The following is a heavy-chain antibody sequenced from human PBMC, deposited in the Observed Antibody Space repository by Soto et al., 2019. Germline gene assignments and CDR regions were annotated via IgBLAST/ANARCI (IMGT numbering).Heavy chain of an antibody. CDR1: GGTFSSYA. Sequence: SVKVSCTASGGTFSSYAISWVRQAPGQGLEWMGGIIPIFGTANYAQKFQGRVTITADKSTSTAYMELSSLRSEDTAVYYCASEDYDFWSGSGLDGMDVWGQGTTVTVSS. CDR2: IIPIFGTA. V-gene: IGHV1-69*06. CDR3: ASEDYDFWSGSGLDGMDV. D-gene: IGHD3-3*01. J-gene: IGHJ6*02.